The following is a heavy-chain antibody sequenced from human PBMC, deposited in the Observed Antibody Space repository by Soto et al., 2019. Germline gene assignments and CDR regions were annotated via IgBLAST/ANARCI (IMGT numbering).Heavy chain of an antibody. CDR2: IMPVFRTP. D-gene: IGHD2-8*01. CDR1: GGTFRTAA. CDR3: ARDNDRPQLGGNYYYILDV. Sequence: QVQLEQSGAEVKKPGSSVKVSCKASGGTFRTAAISWVRQAPGQGLEWMGGIMPVFRTPDYAQKFQGRVKITDAESTNTAYMELSGLRSDDTAVYYCARDNDRPQLGGNYYYILDVWGQGTTITVSS. V-gene: IGHV1-69*12. J-gene: IGHJ6*02.